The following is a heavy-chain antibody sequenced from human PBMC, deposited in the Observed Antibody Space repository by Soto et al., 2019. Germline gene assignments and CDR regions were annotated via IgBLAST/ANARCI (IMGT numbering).Heavy chain of an antibody. J-gene: IGHJ3*02. V-gene: IGHV3-33*01. CDR1: GFSFSNYG. D-gene: IGHD4-17*01. CDR2: IWLDGSNE. CDR3: ARPRTTVVTPLDAFDI. Sequence: QAQLVESGGGVVQPGRSLRLSCAASGFSFSNYGMHWVRQAPGKGLEWVALIWLDGSNENYADFVKGRVTISRDNFKNTLYLQMTSLRAEDTAVYYCARPRTTVVTPLDAFDIWGQGTMVTVSS.